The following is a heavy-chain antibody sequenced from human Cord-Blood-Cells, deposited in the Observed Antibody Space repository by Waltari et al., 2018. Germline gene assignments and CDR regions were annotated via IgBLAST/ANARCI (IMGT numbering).Heavy chain of an antibody. CDR2: MNPKTGNN. D-gene: IGHD3-10*01. CDR1: GYTFTSSD. V-gene: IGHV1-8*02. CDR3: ARGLRGSGSYYFDY. Sequence: QVQLVQSGAEVKKPGASVTVSCKASGYTFTSSDINWVCLATGQGLDGIGRMNPKTGNNVYAKMFQGRITVTSEPPINPDDMVLSSLGSEDTAVFYCARGLRGSGSYYFDYWGQGTLVTVSS. J-gene: IGHJ4*02.